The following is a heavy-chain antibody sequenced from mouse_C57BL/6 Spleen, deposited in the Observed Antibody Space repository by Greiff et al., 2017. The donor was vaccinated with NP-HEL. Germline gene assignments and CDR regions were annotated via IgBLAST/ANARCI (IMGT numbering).Heavy chain of an antibody. V-gene: IGHV1-69*01. CDR1: GYTFTSYW. CDR2: IDPSDSYT. J-gene: IGHJ2*01. Sequence: QVQLQQPGAELVMPGASVKLSCKASGYTFTSYWMHWVKQRPGQGLEWIGEIDPSDSYTNYNQKFKGKSTLTVDKSSSTAYMQLSSLTSEDSAVYYCARGGNYYGIDYWGQGTTLTVSS. CDR3: ARGGNYYGIDY. D-gene: IGHD1-1*01.